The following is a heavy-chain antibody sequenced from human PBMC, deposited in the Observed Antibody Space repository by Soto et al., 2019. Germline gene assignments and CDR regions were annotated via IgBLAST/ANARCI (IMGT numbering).Heavy chain of an antibody. Sequence: SETLSLTCNVSGASVSSGSHYWSWIRQPPGKGLEWIGHIYFSGSTKYNPSLKSRVTISVDMSKNQFSLRVISVTAADTAVYYCARESVTPASNFEFWGQGTLVPVSS. J-gene: IGHJ4*02. CDR1: GASVSSGSHY. CDR2: IYFSGST. V-gene: IGHV4-61*01. D-gene: IGHD2-2*01. CDR3: ARESVTPASNFEF.